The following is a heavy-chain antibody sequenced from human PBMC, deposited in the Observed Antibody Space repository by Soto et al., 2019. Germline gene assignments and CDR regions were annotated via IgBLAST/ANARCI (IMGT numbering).Heavy chain of an antibody. V-gene: IGHV1-8*01. CDR3: ARRPSFGGLFNRGWGY. CDR2: MNPNTGDT. D-gene: IGHD3-16*01. Sequence: QVHLVQSGAEVKKPGASVKVSCEASGYTFSAYDINWVRQATGQGLEWMGWMNPNTGDTGYAQKFGGRVPMTRDPSFNAASVERGGLGSDDGAVFFWARRPSFGGLFNRGWGYGGRGPRVPVSS. J-gene: IGHJ4*02. CDR1: GYTFSAYD.